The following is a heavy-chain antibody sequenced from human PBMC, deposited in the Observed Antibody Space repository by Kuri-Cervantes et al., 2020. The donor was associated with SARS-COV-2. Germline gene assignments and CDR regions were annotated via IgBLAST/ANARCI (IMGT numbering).Heavy chain of an antibody. CDR2: VNHSGST. J-gene: IGHJ6*02. CDR3: ARGLYIVVVPAAMWERGEYYYGMDV. Sequence: GSLRLSCAVYGGSFSGYYWSWIRQPPGKGLEWIGEVNHSGSTNYNPSPKSRVTISVDTSKNQFSLKLSSVTAADTAVYYCARGLYIVVVPAAMWERGEYYYGMDVWGQGTTVTVSS. CDR1: GGSFSGYY. V-gene: IGHV4-34*01. D-gene: IGHD2-2*01.